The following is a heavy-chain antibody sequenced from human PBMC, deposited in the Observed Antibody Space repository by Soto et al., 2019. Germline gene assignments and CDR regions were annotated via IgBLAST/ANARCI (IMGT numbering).Heavy chain of an antibody. CDR1: GGSISSSTYY. J-gene: IGHJ4*02. CDR2: IYYSGST. V-gene: IGHV4-39*01. Sequence: QLQLQESGPGLVKPSETLSLTCTVSGGSISSSTYYWGWIRQPPGKGLEWIGSIYYSGSTYYNPSIKSRVTISVDTSKNQFYLNLSSVTAADKAVYYCANSYGDYVSYWGQGTLVTVSS. CDR3: ANSYGDYVSY. D-gene: IGHD4-17*01.